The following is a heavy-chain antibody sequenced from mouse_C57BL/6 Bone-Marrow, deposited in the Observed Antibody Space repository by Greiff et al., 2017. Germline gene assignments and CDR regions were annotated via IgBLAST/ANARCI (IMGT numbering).Heavy chain of an antibody. V-gene: IGHV3-6*01. CDR2: ISYDGSN. D-gene: IGHD3-2*02. CDR3: ARDGGRQLSLFAY. J-gene: IGHJ3*01. Sequence: VQLQQSGPGLVKPSQSLSLTCSVTGYSITSGYYWNWIRQFPGNKLEWMGYISYDGSNNYNPSLKNRISITRDTSKNQFFLKLNSVTTEDTATYYCARDGGRQLSLFAYWGQGTLVTVSA. CDR1: GYSITSGYY.